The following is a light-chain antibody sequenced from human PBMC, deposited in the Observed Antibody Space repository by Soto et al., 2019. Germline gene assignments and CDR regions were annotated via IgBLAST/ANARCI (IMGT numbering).Light chain of an antibody. CDR1: SSNIGSNY. Sequence: QSVLTQPPSASGTPGQRVIISCSGTSSNIGSNYVYWYQQVPGTAPKLLIYKNNQRPSGVPDRFSGSKSGSSASLAISGLRSEDEADYYCAAWDDSLSVHYVFGVGTQLTVL. CDR3: AAWDDSLSVHYV. V-gene: IGLV1-47*01. J-gene: IGLJ7*01. CDR2: KNN.